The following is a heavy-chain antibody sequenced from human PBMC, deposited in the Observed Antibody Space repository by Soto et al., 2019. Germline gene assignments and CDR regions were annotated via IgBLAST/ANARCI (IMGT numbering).Heavy chain of an antibody. V-gene: IGHV4-59*12. Sequence: SETLSLTCTVSGDSISTDYWSWIRQPPGKGLEWIGVINYGGSTNYNPSLKTRVTISVDTSKNQFSLKLSSVTAADTAVYYCARGNNGDFSDYWGQGTLVTVSS. CDR2: INYGGST. J-gene: IGHJ4*02. D-gene: IGHD4-17*01. CDR3: ARGNNGDFSDY. CDR1: GDSISTDY.